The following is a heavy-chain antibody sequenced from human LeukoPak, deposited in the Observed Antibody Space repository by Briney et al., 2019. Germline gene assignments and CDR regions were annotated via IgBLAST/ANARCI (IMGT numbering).Heavy chain of an antibody. V-gene: IGHV4-34*01. Sequence: SETLSLTCAVYGGSFSGYYWSWIRQPPGKGLEWIGEINHSGSTNYNPSLRSRVTISVDTSKNQFSLKLSSVTAADTAVYYCARVGEWLLYYYYYYMDVWGKGTTVTVSS. D-gene: IGHD3-16*01. CDR2: INHSGST. CDR3: ARVGEWLLYYYYYYMDV. J-gene: IGHJ6*03. CDR1: GGSFSGYY.